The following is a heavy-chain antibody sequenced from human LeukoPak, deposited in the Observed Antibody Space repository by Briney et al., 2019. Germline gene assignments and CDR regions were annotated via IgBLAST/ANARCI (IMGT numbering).Heavy chain of an antibody. J-gene: IGHJ4*02. CDR3: ARDLVSSRITMIVVVQDY. V-gene: IGHV3-30-3*01. D-gene: IGHD3-22*01. CDR1: GFSPSAHW. CDR2: LLYDGSNK. Sequence: GGSLRLPCATSGFSPSAHWMSWGRPGPGKGLGWGAVLLYDGSNKYYADSVKGRFTISRDNSKNTLYLQMNSLRAEDTAVYYCARDLVSSRITMIVVVQDYWGQGTLVTVSS.